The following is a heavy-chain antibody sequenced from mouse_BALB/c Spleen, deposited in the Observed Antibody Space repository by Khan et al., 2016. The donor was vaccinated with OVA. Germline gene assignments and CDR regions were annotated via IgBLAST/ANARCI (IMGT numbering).Heavy chain of an antibody. CDR2: IDPATGNV. J-gene: IGHJ4*01. V-gene: IGHV14-3*02. CDR3: ARLDYAMDS. CDR1: GFNIKDTY. Sequence: VKLQQAGAELVKPGASVKLSCTASGFNIKDTYMHWVKQRPEQGLEWIGRIDPATGNVKYDPKFQGKATITTDTSSNTVFLNLSSLTSEDTAVNYCARLDYAMDSLGQGTSVTVSS.